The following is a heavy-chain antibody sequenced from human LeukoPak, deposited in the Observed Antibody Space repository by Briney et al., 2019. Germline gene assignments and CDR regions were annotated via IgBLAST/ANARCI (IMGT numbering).Heavy chain of an antibody. CDR1: GFTFSSYA. Sequence: GGSLRLSCAASGFTFSSYAISWVRQAPGKGLEWVSAISGSGDITYYADSVKGRFTISRDNAKNTLYLQMNSLRAEDTAVYYCAREFGSSRYFDYWGQGIPVTVSS. CDR2: ISGSGDIT. D-gene: IGHD2-15*01. V-gene: IGHV3-23*01. CDR3: AREFGSSRYFDY. J-gene: IGHJ4*02.